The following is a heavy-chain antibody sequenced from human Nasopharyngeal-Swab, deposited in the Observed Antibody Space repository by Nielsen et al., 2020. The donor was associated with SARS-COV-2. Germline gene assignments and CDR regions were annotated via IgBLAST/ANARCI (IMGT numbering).Heavy chain of an antibody. CDR2: IKQDGSEK. CDR1: GFTFSSYW. Sequence: GESLKISCAASGFTFSSYWMSWVRQAPGKGLEWVANIKQDGSEKYYVDSVKGRFTISRDNAKNSLYLQMNSLRAEDTAVYYCAKGAREDYGDYDYYPGGMDVWGQGTTVTVSS. J-gene: IGHJ6*02. V-gene: IGHV3-7*03. D-gene: IGHD4-17*01. CDR3: AKGAREDYGDYDYYPGGMDV.